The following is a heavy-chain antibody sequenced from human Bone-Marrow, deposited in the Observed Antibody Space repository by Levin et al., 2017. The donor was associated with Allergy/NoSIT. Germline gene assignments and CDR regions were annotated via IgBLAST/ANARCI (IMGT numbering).Heavy chain of an antibody. CDR1: GFTFNTYG. D-gene: IGHD1-1*01. V-gene: IGHV3-30*18. J-gene: IGHJ4*02. CDR3: AKDGGTGTTMFHS. CDR2: ISYDGSNE. Sequence: PGGSLRLSCIASGFTFNTYGMHWVRQAPGKGLEWVAVISYDGSNEYYADAVKGRFTISRDNSKGTLYLQINSLRAEDTAVYYCAKDGGTGTTMFHSWGQGTLVTVSS.